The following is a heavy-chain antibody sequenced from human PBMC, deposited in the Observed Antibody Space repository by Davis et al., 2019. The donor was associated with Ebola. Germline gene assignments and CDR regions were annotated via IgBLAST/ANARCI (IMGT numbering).Heavy chain of an antibody. CDR1: GGSISSSSYY. CDR3: ARLPGYCTNGVCYTGEIDY. J-gene: IGHJ4*02. D-gene: IGHD2-8*01. CDR2: IYYSGST. V-gene: IGHV4-39*01. Sequence: MPSETLSLTCTVSGGSISSSSYYWGWIRQPPGKGLEWIGSIYYSGSTYYNPSLKSRVTISVDTSMNQFSLKLSSVTAADTAVYYCARLPGYCTNGVCYTGEIDYWGQGTLVTVSS.